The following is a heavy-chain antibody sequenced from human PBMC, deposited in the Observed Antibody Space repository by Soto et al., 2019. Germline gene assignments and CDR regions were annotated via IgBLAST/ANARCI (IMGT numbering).Heavy chain of an antibody. CDR2: ISGNGIST. Sequence: EVQLVESGGGLVHPGGSLRLSCAASGFTFINFAVTWVRQAPGKGLEWVSAISGNGISTYYAGSVKGRFTISRDNWKGTVHLEMDSLRVDDTAVSSCAKVLDPAFWGPSHGLFGPCGEGVLGCDS. CDR3: AKVLDPAFWGPSHGLFGPCGEGVLGCDS. D-gene: IGHD2-8*02. J-gene: IGHJ5*01. V-gene: IGHV3-23*04. CDR1: GFTFINFA.